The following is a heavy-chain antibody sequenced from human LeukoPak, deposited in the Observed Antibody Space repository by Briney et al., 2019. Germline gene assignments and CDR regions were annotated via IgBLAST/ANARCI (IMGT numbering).Heavy chain of an antibody. J-gene: IGHJ4*02. V-gene: IGHV3-11*01. CDR3: AKDRFYEVAVAPDY. CDR1: GFTFSNYY. Sequence: GGSLRLSCAASGFTFSNYYMSWIRQAPGKGLEWVSYISSSAITTYYADAVKGRFTISRDNAKKSLCLQMNSLRAEDTAVCYCAKDRFYEVAVAPDYWGQGTLVTVSS. CDR2: ISSSAITT. D-gene: IGHD6-19*01.